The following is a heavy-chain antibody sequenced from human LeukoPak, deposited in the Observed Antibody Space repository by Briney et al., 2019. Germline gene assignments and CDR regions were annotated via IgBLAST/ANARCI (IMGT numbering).Heavy chain of an antibody. D-gene: IGHD3-10*01. CDR2: ISYDGSDK. CDR1: GFPFSSYG. V-gene: IGHV3-30*18. J-gene: IGHJ1*01. Sequence: PGRSLRLSCAASGFPFSSYGMHWVRQAPGKGLEWVAVISYDGSDKYYADSVKGRFTISRDNSKNTLYLQMNSLRADDTAVYYCVKEHYFGSGSCPEHWGQGTLVTVSS. CDR3: VKEHYFGSGSCPEH.